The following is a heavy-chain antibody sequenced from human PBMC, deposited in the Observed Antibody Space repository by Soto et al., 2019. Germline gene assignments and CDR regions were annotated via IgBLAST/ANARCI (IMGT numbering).Heavy chain of an antibody. CDR1: GGSISSYY. CDR3: AMGSSGWYFDY. CDR2: IYYSGST. V-gene: IGHV4-59*01. Sequence: SETLSLTCTVSGGSISSYYWSWIRQPPGKGLEWIGYIYYSGSTNYNPSLKSRVTISVDTSKNQFSLKLSSVTAADTAVYYCAMGSSGWYFDYWGQGTLVTVSS. D-gene: IGHD6-19*01. J-gene: IGHJ4*02.